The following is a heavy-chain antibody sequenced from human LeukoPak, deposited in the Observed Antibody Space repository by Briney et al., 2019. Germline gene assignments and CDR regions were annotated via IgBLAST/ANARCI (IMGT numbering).Heavy chain of an antibody. Sequence: PGRSLRLSCAASGFTFSSYAMHWVRQAPGKGLEWVAVISYDGSNKYYADSVKGRFTISRDNAKNSLYLQMNSLRAEDTAVYYCAKLSQWLVPPHWGQGTLVTVSS. D-gene: IGHD6-19*01. CDR2: ISYDGSNK. CDR1: GFTFSSYA. V-gene: IGHV3-30-3*01. CDR3: AKLSQWLVPPH. J-gene: IGHJ4*02.